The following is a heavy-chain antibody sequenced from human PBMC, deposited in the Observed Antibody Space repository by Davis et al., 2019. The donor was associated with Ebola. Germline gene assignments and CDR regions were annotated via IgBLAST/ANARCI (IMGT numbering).Heavy chain of an antibody. D-gene: IGHD2-8*01. Sequence: GEALKISCAASGFTFNRHNMNWGRQPPGKGLEWVSHINHDSTAIYYADSVKGRFTISRDNARNSLYLQMNSLTDEDTAVYYCASDHVWASDYWGRGTLVTVSS. CDR1: GFTFNRHN. J-gene: IGHJ4*02. CDR3: ASDHVWASDY. V-gene: IGHV3-48*02. CDR2: INHDSTAI.